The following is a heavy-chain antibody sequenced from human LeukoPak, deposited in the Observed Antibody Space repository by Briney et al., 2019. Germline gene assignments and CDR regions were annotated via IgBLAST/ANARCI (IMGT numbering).Heavy chain of an antibody. CDR1: GGSISTYS. V-gene: IGHV4-59*12. Sequence: SETLSLTCTVSGGSISTYSWGWIRQPPGKGLEWIANIHYGGSTDYNPSLRSRVTITVDTSKNQFSLKLSSVTAADTAVYYCARGGGSYYYDMDVWGKGTTVTVSS. CDR3: ARGGGSYYYDMDV. D-gene: IGHD3-16*01. CDR2: IHYGGST. J-gene: IGHJ6*04.